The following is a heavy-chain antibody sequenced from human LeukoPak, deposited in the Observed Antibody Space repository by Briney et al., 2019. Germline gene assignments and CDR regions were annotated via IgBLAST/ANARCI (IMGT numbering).Heavy chain of an antibody. J-gene: IGHJ4*02. CDR1: GYSINSGYY. D-gene: IGHD6-19*01. Sequence: SETLSLTCTVSGYSINSGYYWGWIRQPPGKGLEWIGTIFHSGSTYYSPSLKSRVTISVDTSKNQFSLKLSSVTAADTAVYYCARRPSGWYFDYWGQGTLVTVSS. CDR2: IFHSGST. V-gene: IGHV4-38-2*02. CDR3: ARRPSGWYFDY.